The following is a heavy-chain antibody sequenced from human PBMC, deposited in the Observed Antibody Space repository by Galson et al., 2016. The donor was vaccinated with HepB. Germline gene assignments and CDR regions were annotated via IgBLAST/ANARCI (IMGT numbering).Heavy chain of an antibody. D-gene: IGHD3-10*01. V-gene: IGHV3-30*18. Sequence: SLRLSCAASGFTFSSYGMHWVRQAPGKGLEWVAVISYDGSNKYYADSVKGRFTISRDNSKNTLYLQMNSLRAEDTTVYYCAKVRGWRLGIDYLGQGTLVTVSS. CDR1: GFTFSSYG. J-gene: IGHJ4*02. CDR3: AKVRGWRLGIDY. CDR2: ISYDGSNK.